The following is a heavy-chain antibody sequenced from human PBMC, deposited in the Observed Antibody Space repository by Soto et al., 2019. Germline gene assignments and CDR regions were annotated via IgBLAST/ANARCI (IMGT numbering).Heavy chain of an antibody. D-gene: IGHD6-19*01. CDR3: XXXXQWLVLVWFDP. CDR1: GDSVSSNSAA. Sequence: SQTLSLTCAISGDSVSSNSAAWNWIRQSPSRGLEWLGRTYYRSKWYNDYAVSVKSRITINPDTSKNQFSLQLNSVTPEDKAMXXXXXXXQWLVLVWFDPWGQGTLVTVSS. J-gene: IGHJ5*02. CDR2: TYYRSKWYN. V-gene: IGHV6-1*01.